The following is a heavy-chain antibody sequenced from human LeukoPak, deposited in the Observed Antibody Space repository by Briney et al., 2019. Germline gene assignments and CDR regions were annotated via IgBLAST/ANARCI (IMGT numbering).Heavy chain of an antibody. CDR2: IWDDGSKH. D-gene: IGHD2-2*01. J-gene: IGHJ4*02. CDR3: AKGRAVDPDIDCSSTSCYSEFDY. CDR1: GLTFTNYG. V-gene: IGHV3-33*06. Sequence: PGGSLRLSCAASGLTFTNYGMHWVRQAPGKGLEWVALIWDDGSKHYYADSVKGRFTISRDNSKNTLYLQMNSLRAEDTAVYYCAKGRAVDPDIDCSSTSCYSEFDYWGQGTLVTVSS.